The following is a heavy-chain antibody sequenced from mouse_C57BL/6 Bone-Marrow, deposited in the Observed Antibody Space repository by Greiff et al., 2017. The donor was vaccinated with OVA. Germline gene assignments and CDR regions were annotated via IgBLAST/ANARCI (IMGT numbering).Heavy chain of an antibody. Sequence: QVQLQQPGPELVKPGASVKISCKASGYSFTSYYIHWVKQRPGQGLEWIGWIYPGSGNTKYNEKFKGKATLTADTSSSTAYMQLSSLTSEDSAVYYCARWDSYYYGSSGGYFDVWGTGTTVTVSS. D-gene: IGHD1-1*01. CDR2: IYPGSGNT. J-gene: IGHJ1*03. CDR3: ARWDSYYYGSSGGYFDV. V-gene: IGHV1-66*01. CDR1: GYSFTSYY.